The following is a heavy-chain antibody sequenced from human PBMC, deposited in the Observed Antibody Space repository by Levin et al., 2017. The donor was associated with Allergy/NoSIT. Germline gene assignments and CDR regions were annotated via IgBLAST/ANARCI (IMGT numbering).Heavy chain of an antibody. CDR2: ISYDGSNK. CDR3: AKVYCSGGSCLPYYYYYGMDV. D-gene: IGHD2-15*01. J-gene: IGHJ6*02. CDR1: GLTFSSYG. V-gene: IGHV3-30*18. Sequence: GGSLRLSCAASGLTFSSYGMHWVRQAPGKGLEWVAVISYDGSNKYYADSVKGRFTISRDNSKNTLYLQMNSLRAEDTAVYYCAKVYCSGGSCLPYYYYYGMDVWGQGTTVTVSS.